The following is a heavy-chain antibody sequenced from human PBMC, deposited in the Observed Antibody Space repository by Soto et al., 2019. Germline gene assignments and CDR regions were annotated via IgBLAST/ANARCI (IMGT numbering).Heavy chain of an antibody. V-gene: IGHV4-34*01. CDR2: INHSGST. Sequence: SETLSLTCAVDGGSFGGYDWSWIRQPPGKGLEWIGEINHSGSTNYNPSLKSRVTISVDTSKNQFSLKLSSVTAADTAVYYCARGSYGALYYYYYSGMDVWGQGTTVTVSS. CDR3: ARGSYGALYYYYYSGMDV. D-gene: IGHD5-18*01. J-gene: IGHJ6*02. CDR1: GGSFGGYD.